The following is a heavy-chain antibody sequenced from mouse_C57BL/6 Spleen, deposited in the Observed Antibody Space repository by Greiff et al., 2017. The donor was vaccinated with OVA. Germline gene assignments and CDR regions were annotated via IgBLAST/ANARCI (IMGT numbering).Heavy chain of an antibody. V-gene: IGHV1-82*01. J-gene: IGHJ2*01. CDR2: IYPGDGDT. CDR3: ARVSGSSYVGY. D-gene: IGHD1-1*01. Sequence: VQLQQSGPELVKPGASVKISCKASGYAFSSSWMNWVKQRPGKGLEWIGRIYPGDGDTNYNGKFKGKATLTADKSSSTAYMQLSSLTSEDSAVYFCARVSGSSYVGYWGQGTTRTVSS. CDR1: GYAFSSSW.